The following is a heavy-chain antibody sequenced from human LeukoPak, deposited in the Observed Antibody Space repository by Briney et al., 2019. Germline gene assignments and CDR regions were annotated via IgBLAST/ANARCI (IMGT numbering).Heavy chain of an antibody. D-gene: IGHD5-24*01. V-gene: IGHV4-61*08. CDR3: ARQNVEMATIGDPFDY. CDR1: GGSISSGDYY. CDR2: IYYSGST. J-gene: IGHJ4*02. Sequence: SETLSLTCTVSGGSISSGDYYWSWIRQPPGKGLEWIGYIYYSGSTNYNPSLKSRVTISVDTSKNQFSLKLSSVTAADTAVYYCARQNVEMATIGDPFDYWGQGTLVTVSS.